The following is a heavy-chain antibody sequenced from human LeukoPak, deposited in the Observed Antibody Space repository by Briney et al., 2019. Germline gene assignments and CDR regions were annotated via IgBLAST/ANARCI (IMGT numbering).Heavy chain of an antibody. Sequence: GGSLRLSCAASGFTFSSYAMSWVRQAPGKGLEWVSGISGSGGSTYYADSVKGRFTISRDNSKNTLYLQMNSLRAEDTAVYYCAKGVYGSRSTSFADFWGQGTLVTVSS. V-gene: IGHV3-23*01. CDR1: GFTFSSYA. CDR2: ISGSGGST. D-gene: IGHD3-10*01. CDR3: AKGVYGSRSTSFADF. J-gene: IGHJ4*02.